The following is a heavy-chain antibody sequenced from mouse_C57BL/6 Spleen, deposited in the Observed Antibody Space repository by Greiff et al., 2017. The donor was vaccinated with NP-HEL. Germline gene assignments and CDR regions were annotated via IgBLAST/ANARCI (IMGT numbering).Heavy chain of an antibody. D-gene: IGHD3-2*02. CDR1: GYTFTDYY. J-gene: IGHJ2*01. Sequence: QVQLQQSGAELVRPGASVKLSCKASGYTFTDYYINWVEQRPGQGLEWIARIYPGSGNTYYNEKFKGKATLTAEKSSSTAYMQLSSLTSEDSAVYFCARSQDSSGFGYWGQGTTLTVSS. CDR2: IYPGSGNT. V-gene: IGHV1-76*01. CDR3: ARSQDSSGFGY.